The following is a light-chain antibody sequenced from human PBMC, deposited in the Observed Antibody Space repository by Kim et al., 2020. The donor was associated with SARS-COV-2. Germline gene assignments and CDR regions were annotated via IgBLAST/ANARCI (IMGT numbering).Light chain of an antibody. CDR2: KVS. CDR1: QSLVYSDGNTY. V-gene: IGKV2-30*01. CDR3: MQGTHWPPT. Sequence: PASISCRASQSLVYSDGNTYLTWFHQRPVQTPRRLVYKVSSRESGVPDRVSGSGSGTDFTLKISRVEAEDVGIYYCMQGTHWPPTFGQGTKVDIK. J-gene: IGKJ1*01.